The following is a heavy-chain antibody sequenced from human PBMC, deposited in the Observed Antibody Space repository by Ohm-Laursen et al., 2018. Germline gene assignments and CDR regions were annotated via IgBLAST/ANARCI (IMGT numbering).Heavy chain of an antibody. Sequence: SLRLSCAAFGFTFSDYYMSWVRQAPGKGLEWVSHISGSGSTIYNADSVKGRFTISRDNAKNSLYLQMNSLRAEDTALYYCVKESTAPPRPNYFSYTMDVWGQGATVTVSS. J-gene: IGHJ6*02. CDR1: GFTFSDYY. D-gene: IGHD6-6*01. CDR3: VKESTAPPRPNYFSYTMDV. CDR2: ISGSGSTI. V-gene: IGHV3-11*01.